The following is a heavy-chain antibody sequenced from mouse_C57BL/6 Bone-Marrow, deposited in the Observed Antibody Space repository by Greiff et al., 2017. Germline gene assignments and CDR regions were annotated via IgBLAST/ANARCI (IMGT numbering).Heavy chain of an antibody. CDR2: IYPGSGNT. V-gene: IGHV1-55*01. CDR3: AGPRDYFDY. Sequence: QVQLQQPGAELVKPGASVKMSCTASGFTFTSYWMTWVKQRPGQGLEWIGDIYPGSGNTNYNEKFKSKATLTADTSSSTAYLQLSSLTSEDAAVYYCAGPRDYFDYWGQGTTLTVSS. J-gene: IGHJ2*01. CDR1: GFTFTSYW. D-gene: IGHD3-1*01.